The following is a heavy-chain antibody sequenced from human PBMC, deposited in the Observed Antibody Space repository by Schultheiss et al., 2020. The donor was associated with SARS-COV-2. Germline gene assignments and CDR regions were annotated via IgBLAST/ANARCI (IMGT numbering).Heavy chain of an antibody. Sequence: SETLSLTCAVYGGPFSGYSWSWIRQPPGKGLEWIGEVYYSGSTYYNPSLKTRVSMSVDTSKNQLSLKLSSVTAADTAVYYCARHDFDYLWGSYLLDWWGQGTLVTVSS. CDR2: VYYSGST. D-gene: IGHD3-16*01. V-gene: IGHV4-34*01. CDR3: ARHDFDYLWGSYLLDW. CDR1: GGPFSGYS. J-gene: IGHJ4*02.